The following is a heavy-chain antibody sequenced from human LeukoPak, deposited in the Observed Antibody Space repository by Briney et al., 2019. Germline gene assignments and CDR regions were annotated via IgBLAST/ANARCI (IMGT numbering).Heavy chain of an antibody. CDR1: GDSISSNIGA. V-gene: IGHV6-1*01. CDR2: TYYRSKWYN. Sequence: SQTLSLTCAISGDSISSNIGAWNWIRQSPSRGLEWLGRTYYRSKWYNDYAVSVKSRITINPGTSKNQFSPQLDSVTPDDTAVYYCVRARAQISAAGSHFDHWDQGTLVTVSS. CDR3: VRARAQISAAGSHFDH. D-gene: IGHD6-13*01. J-gene: IGHJ4*02.